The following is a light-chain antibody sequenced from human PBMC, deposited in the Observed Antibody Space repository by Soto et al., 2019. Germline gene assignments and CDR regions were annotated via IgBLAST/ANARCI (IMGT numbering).Light chain of an antibody. J-gene: IGKJ1*01. V-gene: IGKV1-5*01. CDR2: DAS. CDR1: QTISTW. Sequence: DIQVTQSPPTLSASVGDRVTITCRASQTISTWMAWYQQKPGKAPKLLVYDASSLESGVPQRFSGSGSGTEFTLTISSLQSEDFAVYYCQQYNNWPWTFGQGTKVDIK. CDR3: QQYNNWPWT.